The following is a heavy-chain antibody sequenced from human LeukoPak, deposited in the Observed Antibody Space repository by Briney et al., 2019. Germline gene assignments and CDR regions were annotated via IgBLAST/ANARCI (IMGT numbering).Heavy chain of an antibody. V-gene: IGHV5-51*01. D-gene: IGHD5-12*01. CDR2: IHPGDSDS. J-gene: IGHJ4*02. CDR3: ARTKDILTTPKRVGFDY. CDR1: GYSFTSYW. Sequence: GESLKISCKGSGYSFTSYWIGWVRQMPGKGLEWMGIIHPGDSDSRYSPSFHGQVAISADKSISTAYLQWSSLKASDTAMYYCARTKDILTTPKRVGFDYWGQGTLVTVSS.